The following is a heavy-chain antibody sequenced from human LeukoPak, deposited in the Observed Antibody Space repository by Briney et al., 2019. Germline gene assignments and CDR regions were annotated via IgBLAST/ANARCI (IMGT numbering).Heavy chain of an antibody. Sequence: SETLSLTCAVSGGSISSGGYSWRWIRQPPGRGLEWIGYIYHSGSTYYNPSLKSRVTISVDRSKNQFSLKLSSVTAADTAVYYCARATGYYDSSGYYNTPEGGWFDPWGQGTLVTVSS. CDR2: IYHSGST. D-gene: IGHD3-22*01. V-gene: IGHV4-30-2*01. J-gene: IGHJ5*02. CDR1: GGSISSGGYS. CDR3: ARATGYYDSSGYYNTPEGGWFDP.